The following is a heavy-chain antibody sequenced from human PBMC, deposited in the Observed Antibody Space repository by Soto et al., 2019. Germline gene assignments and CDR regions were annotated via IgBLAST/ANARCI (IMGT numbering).Heavy chain of an antibody. Sequence: PSETLSLTCAVSGYSISSNNWWGWIRQPPGKGLEWIGYIYYSGTTYYNPSLKSRVTMSVDTSKNQFSLKLTSVTAADTAVYYCARGFDSGKFYAFESWGQGTQVTVSS. CDR2: IYYSGTT. V-gene: IGHV4-28*03. CDR1: GYSISSNNW. J-gene: IGHJ4*02. D-gene: IGHD1-26*01. CDR3: ARGFDSGKFYAFES.